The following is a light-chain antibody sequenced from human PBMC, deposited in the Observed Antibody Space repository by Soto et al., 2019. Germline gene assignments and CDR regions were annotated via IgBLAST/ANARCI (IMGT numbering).Light chain of an antibody. Sequence: EIVLTQSPGTLSLSPLERAKLYCSSSQSISSNYLAWYQQKPGQAPRLLIYGASSRATGIPARFSGSGSGTEFTLTVSSLQSDDFAVYYCQQHDEWPLTFGQGTKVDI. J-gene: IGKJ1*01. CDR2: GAS. CDR3: QQHDEWPLT. V-gene: IGKV3-15*01. CDR1: QSISSN.